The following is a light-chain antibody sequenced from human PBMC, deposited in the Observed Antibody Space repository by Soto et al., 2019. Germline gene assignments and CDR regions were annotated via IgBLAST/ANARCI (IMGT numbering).Light chain of an antibody. CDR1: RSGSSRF. CDR2: GAS. Sequence: EIVLTQSPGTLSLSPGERATLSCRASRSGSSRFLAWYQQKPGQAPRLLMYGASNRATGIRDRFSGTGSGTDFTLTISRLETEDFAVYDCHQYGSSPYTFGLGTKLEIK. J-gene: IGKJ2*01. CDR3: HQYGSSPYT. V-gene: IGKV3-20*01.